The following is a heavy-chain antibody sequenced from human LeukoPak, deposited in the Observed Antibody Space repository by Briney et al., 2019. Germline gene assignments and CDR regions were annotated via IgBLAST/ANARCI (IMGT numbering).Heavy chain of an antibody. J-gene: IGHJ3*02. Sequence: GASVKVSCKASGYTFTGYYMHWVRQAPGQGLEWMGWINPNSGGTNYAQKFQGRVTMTRDTSISTAYMELSRLRSDDTAVYYCASDSVGYCSSTSCYYDAFDIWGQGTMVTVSS. D-gene: IGHD2-2*03. CDR1: GYTFTGYY. CDR3: ASDSVGYCSSTSCYYDAFDI. CDR2: INPNSGGT. V-gene: IGHV1-2*02.